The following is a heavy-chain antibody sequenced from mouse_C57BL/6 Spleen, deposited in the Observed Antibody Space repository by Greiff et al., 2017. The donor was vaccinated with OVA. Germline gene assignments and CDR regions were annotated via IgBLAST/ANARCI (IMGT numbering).Heavy chain of an antibody. CDR2: IRSKSNNYAT. J-gene: IGHJ2*01. Sequence: EVKLVESGGGLVQPKGSLKLSCAASGFSFNTYAMNWVRQAPGKGLEWVARIRSKSNNYATYYADSVKDRFTISRDDSESMLYLQMNNLKTEDTAMYYCVRHAPDYYGSSYPYYFDYWGQGTTLTVSS. V-gene: IGHV10-1*01. D-gene: IGHD1-1*01. CDR1: GFSFNTYA. CDR3: VRHAPDYYGSSYPYYFDY.